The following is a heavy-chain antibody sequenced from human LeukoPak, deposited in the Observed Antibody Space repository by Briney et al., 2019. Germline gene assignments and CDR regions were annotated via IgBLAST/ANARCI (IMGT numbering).Heavy chain of an antibody. V-gene: IGHV3-23*01. J-gene: IGHJ4*02. Sequence: GGCLRLSCAASGFTFSSYATSLVRQAPGKGLEWVSAISGSGGSTYYADSVKGRFTISRDNSKNTLYLQMNSLRAEDTAVYYCAKAGAVVVVAAKYFDYWGQGTLVTVSS. CDR3: AKAGAVVVVAAKYFDY. CDR1: GFTFSSYA. D-gene: IGHD2-15*01. CDR2: ISGSGGST.